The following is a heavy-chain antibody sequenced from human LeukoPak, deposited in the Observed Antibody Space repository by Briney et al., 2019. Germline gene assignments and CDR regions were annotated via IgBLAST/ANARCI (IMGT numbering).Heavy chain of an antibody. D-gene: IGHD5-12*01. J-gene: IGHJ4*02. CDR2: ISSNGGST. Sequence: GGSLRLSCSASGFTFSRYDMHWVRQAPGKGLEYVSAISSNGGSTYYADTVKSRFTISRDNSKNTLYLQMSSLRAEDTAVYYCVKDRSGYDYFDFWGQGTLVTVSS. CDR1: GFTFSRYD. CDR3: VKDRSGYDYFDF. V-gene: IGHV3-64D*09.